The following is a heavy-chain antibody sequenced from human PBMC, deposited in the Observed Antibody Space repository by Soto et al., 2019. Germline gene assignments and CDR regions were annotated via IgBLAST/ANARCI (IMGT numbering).Heavy chain of an antibody. CDR3: ARVGDYDFWSGYYTSHYYYGMDV. D-gene: IGHD3-3*01. J-gene: IGHJ6*02. Sequence: SVKVSCKASGGTFSSYAISWVRQAPGQGLAWMGGIIPIFGTANYAQKFQGRVTITADQSTSTAYMELSSLRSEDTAVYYCARVGDYDFWSGYYTSHYYYGMDVWGQGTTVTVS. CDR1: GGTFSSYA. CDR2: IIPIFGTA. V-gene: IGHV1-69*13.